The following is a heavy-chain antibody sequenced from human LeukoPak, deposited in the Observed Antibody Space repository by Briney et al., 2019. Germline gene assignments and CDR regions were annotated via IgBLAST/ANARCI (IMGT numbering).Heavy chain of an antibody. CDR1: GFTFSSYG. J-gene: IGHJ5*02. CDR3: ARDQTRGYDNWFDP. V-gene: IGHV3-33*08. D-gene: IGHD3-16*01. Sequence: PGRSLRLSCAASGFTFSSYGMHWVRQAPGKGLEWVAVIWYDGSNKYYADSVKGRFTISRDNSKNTLYLQMNSLRAEDTAVYYCARDQTRGYDNWFDPWGQGTLVTVSS. CDR2: IWYDGSNK.